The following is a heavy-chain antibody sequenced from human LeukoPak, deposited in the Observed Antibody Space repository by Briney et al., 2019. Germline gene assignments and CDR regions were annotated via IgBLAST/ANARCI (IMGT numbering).Heavy chain of an antibody. CDR1: GYTFTGYY. Sequence: ASVKVSCKASGYTFTGYYMHWVRQAPGQGLEWMGWINPNSGGTNYAQKFQGRVTMTRDTSISTAYMELSSLRSEDTAVYYCARDRSDYYGSGSYIPPNYFDYWGQGTLVTVSS. D-gene: IGHD3-10*01. CDR2: INPNSGGT. J-gene: IGHJ4*02. CDR3: ARDRSDYYGSGSYIPPNYFDY. V-gene: IGHV1-2*02.